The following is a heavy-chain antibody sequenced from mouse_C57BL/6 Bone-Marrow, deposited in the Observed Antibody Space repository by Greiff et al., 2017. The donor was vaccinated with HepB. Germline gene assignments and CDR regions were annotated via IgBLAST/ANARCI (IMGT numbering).Heavy chain of an antibody. J-gene: IGHJ4*01. CDR1: GYTFTSHW. CDR2: IFPGSGST. CDR3: ARTGWDLYYAMDY. D-gene: IGHD4-1*01. V-gene: IGHV1-56*01. Sequence: VQLQQSGPELVRPGASVKISCKAPGYTFTSHWMQWVRQRPGQGLEWIGVIFPGSGSTYYNEKFKGKATLTVDTSSSTAYMQLSSLTSEDSAVYVCARTGWDLYYAMDYGGQGNSVTVSS.